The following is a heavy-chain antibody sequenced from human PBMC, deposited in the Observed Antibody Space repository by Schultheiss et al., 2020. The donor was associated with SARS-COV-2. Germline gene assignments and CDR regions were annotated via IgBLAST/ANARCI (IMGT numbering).Heavy chain of an antibody. CDR1: GGSFSGYY. CDR2: INHSGST. CDR3: ARELGLRNDY. D-gene: IGHD3-16*01. V-gene: IGHV4-34*01. Sequence: SETLSLTCAVYGGSFSGYYWSWIRQPPGKGLEWIGEINHSGSTNYNPSLKSRVTISGDTSKNQFSLKLSSVTAADTAVYYCARELGLRNDYWGQGTLVTVSS. J-gene: IGHJ4*02.